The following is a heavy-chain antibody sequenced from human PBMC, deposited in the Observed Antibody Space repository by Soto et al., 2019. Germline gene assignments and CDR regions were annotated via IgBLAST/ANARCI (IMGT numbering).Heavy chain of an antibody. CDR2: VSPHGANT. Sequence: GSLRLSCVASGFTFGSCGMNWVRQAPGKGLEWVAGVSPHGANTYYADSVRGRFTISRDDSRNTVSLDMNSLRGDDSAVYYCATEGAKTTWNFDYWGQGTVVTVSS. V-gene: IGHV3-23*01. J-gene: IGHJ4*02. D-gene: IGHD1-1*01. CDR3: ATEGAKTTWNFDY. CDR1: GFTFGSCG.